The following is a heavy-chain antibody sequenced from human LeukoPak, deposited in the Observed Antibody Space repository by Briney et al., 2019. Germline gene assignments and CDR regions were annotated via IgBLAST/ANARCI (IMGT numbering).Heavy chain of an antibody. CDR3: AKTMGAIDHDY. J-gene: IGHJ4*02. D-gene: IGHD1-26*01. Sequence: GGSLRLSCAASGFTFNTYSMNWVRQAPGKGLEWVSSISSSNNYIYYTDSVKGRFTISRDNSKNTVYLQMNSLRADDTAVYYCAKTMGAIDHDYWGQGTLVTVSS. CDR1: GFTFNTYS. V-gene: IGHV3-21*04. CDR2: ISSSNNYI.